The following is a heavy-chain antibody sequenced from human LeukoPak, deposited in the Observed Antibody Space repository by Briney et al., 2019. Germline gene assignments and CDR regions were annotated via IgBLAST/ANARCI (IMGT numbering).Heavy chain of an antibody. CDR3: TRTGNSISGFDP. CDR2: IRSKATTYAT. V-gene: IGHV3-73*01. CDR1: GFTFSSYG. J-gene: IGHJ5*02. D-gene: IGHD4-11*01. Sequence: GGSLRLSCAASGFTFSSYGMHWVRQASGIGLEWVGRIRSKATTYATAYGASVKGRFTISRDDSKNTAHLQMNSLKTEDTAVYYCTRTGNSISGFDPWGQGTLVTVSS.